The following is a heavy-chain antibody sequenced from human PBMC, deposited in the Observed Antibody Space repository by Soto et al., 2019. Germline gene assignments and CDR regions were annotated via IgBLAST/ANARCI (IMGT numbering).Heavy chain of an antibody. D-gene: IGHD3-22*01. CDR3: AREDSSGIEVDY. V-gene: IGHV3-21*01. CDR2: ISSSSSYI. CDR1: GFTFSSYS. Sequence: EVQLVESGGGLVKPGGSLRLSCAASGFTFSSYSMNWVRQAPGKGLEWVSSISSSSSYIYYADSVKGRFTISRDNAKNSLYLQMNSLRAEYTAVYYCAREDSSGIEVDYWCQGTLVTVSS. J-gene: IGHJ4*02.